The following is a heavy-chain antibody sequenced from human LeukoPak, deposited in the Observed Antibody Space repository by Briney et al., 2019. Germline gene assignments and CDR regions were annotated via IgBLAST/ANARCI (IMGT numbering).Heavy chain of an antibody. D-gene: IGHD7-27*01. J-gene: IGHJ5*02. CDR2: IYTSGST. CDR3: ARDNWGYTGFRFDP. Sequence: PSQTLSLTCTVSGGSISSGSYYWSWIRQPAGKGVEWIGRIYTSGSTNYNPSLKSRVTISVDTSKNQFSLKLSSVTAADTAVYYCARDNWGYTGFRFDPWGQGTLVTVSS. V-gene: IGHV4-61*02. CDR1: GGSISSGSYY.